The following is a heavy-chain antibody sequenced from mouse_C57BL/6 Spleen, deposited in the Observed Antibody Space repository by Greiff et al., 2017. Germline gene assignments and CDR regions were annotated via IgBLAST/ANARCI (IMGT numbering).Heavy chain of an antibody. D-gene: IGHD1-2*01. CDR1: GFTFSDYY. V-gene: IGHV5-16*01. CDR2: INYDGSST. J-gene: IGHJ4*01. Sequence: EVMLVESEGGLVQPGSSMKLSCTASGFTFSDYYMAWVRQVPEKGLEWVANINYDGSSTYYLDSLKSRFIISRDNAKNILYLQMSSLKSEDTATYYCARGGYYGGNYAMDYWGQGTSVTVSS. CDR3: ARGGYYGGNYAMDY.